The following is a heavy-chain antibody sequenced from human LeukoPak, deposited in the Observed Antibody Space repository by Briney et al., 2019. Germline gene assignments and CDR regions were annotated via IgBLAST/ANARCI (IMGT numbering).Heavy chain of an antibody. CDR1: GFTFSSYA. D-gene: IGHD2-21*01. Sequence: GGSLRLSCAASGFTFSSYAMHWVRQAPGKGLEWVAVISYDGSNKYYADSVKGRFTISRDNSKNTLYLQMNSLRAEDTAVYYCARALEVSYFDYWGQGTLVTVSS. CDR2: ISYDGSNK. V-gene: IGHV3-30*04. J-gene: IGHJ4*02. CDR3: ARALEVSYFDY.